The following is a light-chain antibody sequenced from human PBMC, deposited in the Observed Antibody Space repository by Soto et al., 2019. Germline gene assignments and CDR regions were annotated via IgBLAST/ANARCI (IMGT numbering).Light chain of an antibody. CDR3: SSYTGSSTLGV. J-gene: IGLJ1*01. Sequence: QSVLTQPASVSGSPGQSITISCTVTSSDVGGYNYVSWYQQHPGKAPKLMIYDVSNRPSGVSNRFSGSKSGNTASLTISGLGAEDEADYNCSSYTGSSTLGVLGTGTKVTVL. CDR1: SSDVGGYNY. CDR2: DVS. V-gene: IGLV2-14*01.